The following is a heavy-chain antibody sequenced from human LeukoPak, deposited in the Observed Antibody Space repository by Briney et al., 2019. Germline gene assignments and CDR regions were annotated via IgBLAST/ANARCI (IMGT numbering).Heavy chain of an antibody. CDR3: AKCRNYDFWSGGDAFDI. CDR2: ISGSGGST. V-gene: IGHV3-23*01. D-gene: IGHD3-3*01. CDR1: GFTFGSYA. Sequence: GGSLRLSCAASGFTFGSYAMSWVRQAPGKGLEWVSAISGSGGSTYYADSVKGRSTISRDNSKNTLYLQMNSLRAEDTAVYYCAKCRNYDFWSGGDAFDIWGQGTMVTVSS. J-gene: IGHJ3*02.